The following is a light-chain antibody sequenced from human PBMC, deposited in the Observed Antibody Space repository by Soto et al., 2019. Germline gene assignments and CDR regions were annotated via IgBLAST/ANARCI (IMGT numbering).Light chain of an antibody. J-gene: IGKJ1*01. CDR1: QVIGND. Sequence: DIQMTQSPSSLSASIGDRVTITCRASQVIGNDLAWYQQKPAKAPARLIYGASSLQSGVPSRFSGSRSGTDFTLTISSLQPEDFATYYCLQHNTYPWTFGQGTKVEI. V-gene: IGKV1-17*01. CDR3: LQHNTYPWT. CDR2: GAS.